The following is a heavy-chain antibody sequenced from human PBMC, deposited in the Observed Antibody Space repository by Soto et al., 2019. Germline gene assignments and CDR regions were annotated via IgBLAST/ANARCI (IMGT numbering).Heavy chain of an antibody. CDR3: ARPSWEREIHFDY. V-gene: IGHV1-69*13. J-gene: IGHJ4*02. CDR1: GGTFSIYA. CDR2: IIPIFGTA. D-gene: IGHD1-26*01. Sequence: SVKVSCKASGGTFSIYAISWVRQAPGQGLEWMGGIIPIFGTANYAQKFQGRVTITADESTSTAYMELSSLRSEDTAVYYCARPSWEREIHFDYWGQGTLVTVSS.